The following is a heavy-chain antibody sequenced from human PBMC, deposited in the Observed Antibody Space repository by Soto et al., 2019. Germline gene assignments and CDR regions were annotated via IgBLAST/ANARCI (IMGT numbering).Heavy chain of an antibody. D-gene: IGHD3-22*01. CDR1: GGTFSSYA. CDR3: ARGAYYYDSSGLPRYMYYFDY. Sequence: GASVKVSCKASGGTFSSYAISWVRQAPGQGLEWMGGIIPIFGTANYAQKFQGRVTITADESTSTAYIELSSLRSEDTAVYYCARGAYYYDSSGLPRYMYYFDYWGQGTLVTVS. J-gene: IGHJ4*02. V-gene: IGHV1-69*13. CDR2: IIPIFGTA.